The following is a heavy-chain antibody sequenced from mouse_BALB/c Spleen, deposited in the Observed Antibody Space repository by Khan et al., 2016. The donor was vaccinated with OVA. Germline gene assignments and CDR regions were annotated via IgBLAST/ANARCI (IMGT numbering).Heavy chain of an antibody. D-gene: IGHD2-1*01. CDR1: GYTFTSYW. Sequence: QVQLQQSGAELVKPGASVKLSCKTSGYTFTSYWIQWVKQRPGQGLGWIGQIFPGTDTTYYNENFKGKATLTVDTSSNTAYMQFSSLTSEDSAVYFGARGYFGNYEFAYWGQGTLVTVSP. J-gene: IGHJ3*01. V-gene: IGHV1S132*01. CDR3: ARGYFGNYEFAY. CDR2: IFPGTDTT.